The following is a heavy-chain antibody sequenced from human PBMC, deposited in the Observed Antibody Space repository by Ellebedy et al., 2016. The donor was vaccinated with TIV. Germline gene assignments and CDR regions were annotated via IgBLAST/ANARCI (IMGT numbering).Heavy chain of an antibody. CDR1: GFSFISYG. CDR2: IWYDGFNK. J-gene: IGHJ4*02. V-gene: IGHV3-33*06. D-gene: IGHD3-9*01. CDR3: AKEQSPYYDILTDSFED. Sequence: GESLKISCAASGFSFISYGLLWVRQAPGKGLEWVAVIWYDGFNKDYADSVKGRFTISRDNSKNTLNLEMNSLRAEDTAVYYCAKEQSPYYDILTDSFEDWGQGARVTVSS.